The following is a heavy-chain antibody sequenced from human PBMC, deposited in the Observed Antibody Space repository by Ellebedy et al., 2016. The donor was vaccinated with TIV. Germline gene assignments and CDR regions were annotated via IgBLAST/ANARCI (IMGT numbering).Heavy chain of an antibody. Sequence: GGSLRLSXAASGFTFSIYSMNWVRQAPGKGLEWVSSISSSSSYIYYADSVKGRFTISRDNAKNSLYLQMNSLRAEDTAVYYCARLSWYGDGMDVWGQGTTVTVSS. J-gene: IGHJ6*02. D-gene: IGHD6-13*01. CDR3: ARLSWYGDGMDV. CDR1: GFTFSIYS. CDR2: ISSSSSYI. V-gene: IGHV3-21*01.